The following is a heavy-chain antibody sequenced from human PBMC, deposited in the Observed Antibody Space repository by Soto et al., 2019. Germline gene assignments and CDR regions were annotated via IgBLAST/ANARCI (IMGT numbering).Heavy chain of an antibody. D-gene: IGHD6-13*01. CDR2: IIPIFGTA. V-gene: IGHV1-69*01. CDR3: AGGAAAGPAPFDY. Sequence: QVQLVQSGAEVKKPGSSVKVSCKASGGTFSSYAISWVRQAPGQGLEWMGGIIPIFGTANYAQKFQGRVTITAGESTSTGYMELSSLRSEDTAGEYCAGGAAAGPAPFDYWGQGTLVTVSS. J-gene: IGHJ4*02. CDR1: GGTFSSYA.